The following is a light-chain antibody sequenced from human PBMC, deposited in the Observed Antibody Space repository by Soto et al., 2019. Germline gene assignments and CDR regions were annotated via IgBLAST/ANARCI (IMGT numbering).Light chain of an antibody. J-gene: IGLJ2*01. CDR1: RSNIGTYT. CDR3: AAWDDSLRAVV. V-gene: IGLV1-44*01. CDR2: RNH. Sequence: QSVLTQSPSASGTPGQRVTISCSGSRSNIGTYTVNWYQQLPGTAPTLLIYRNHQRPSGVPDRFSGSKSGTSASLAISGPQSEDEADYYCAAWDDSLRAVVFGGGTQLNVL.